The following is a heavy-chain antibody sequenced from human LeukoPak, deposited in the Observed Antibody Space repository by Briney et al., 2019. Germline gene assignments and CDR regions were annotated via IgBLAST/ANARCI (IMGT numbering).Heavy chain of an antibody. CDR2: IKEDGSVK. CDR1: GFTFSSFW. D-gene: IGHD4-11*01. V-gene: IGHV3-7*03. CDR3: ARERYGNYN. J-gene: IGHJ4*02. Sequence: GGSLRLSCAASGFTFSSFWMIWVRQAPGKGLEWVANIKEDGSVKNYVDPVKGRFTISRDNAKNSLFLQMSSLRAEDTAVYYCARERYGNYNWGQGTLVTVSS.